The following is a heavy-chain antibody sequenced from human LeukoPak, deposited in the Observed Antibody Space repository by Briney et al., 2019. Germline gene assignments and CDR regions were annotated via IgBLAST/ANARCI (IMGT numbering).Heavy chain of an antibody. Sequence: GGSLRLSCAASGFTFSSYSMNWVRQAPGKGLEWVSYISSSSSTIYYADSVKGRFTISRDNAKNSLYLQMNSLRAEDTAVYYCARGEGTIVVVVAATRGLVFDIWGQGTMVTVSS. CDR1: GFTFSSYS. V-gene: IGHV3-48*04. D-gene: IGHD2-15*01. CDR2: ISSSSSTI. CDR3: ARGEGTIVVVVAATRGLVFDI. J-gene: IGHJ3*02.